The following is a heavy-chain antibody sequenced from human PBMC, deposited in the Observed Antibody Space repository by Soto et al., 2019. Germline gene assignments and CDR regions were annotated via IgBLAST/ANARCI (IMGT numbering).Heavy chain of an antibody. CDR3: ARARGWAFDR. Sequence: EVQLVESGGGSLQPGGALRLSCAASGFTFSTFSMHWVRQAPGWGLGWSSYISGGGRPISYADSVKGRFTISRDNAKTSLYLQMDSVTDEDTSVYYGARARGWAFDRWGQGTLVTVSS. CDR2: ISGGGRPI. J-gene: IGHJ4*02. V-gene: IGHV3-48*02. CDR1: GFTFSTFS. D-gene: IGHD3-9*01.